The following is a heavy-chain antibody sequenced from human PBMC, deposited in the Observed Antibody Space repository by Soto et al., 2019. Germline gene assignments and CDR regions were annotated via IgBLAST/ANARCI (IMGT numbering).Heavy chain of an antibody. D-gene: IGHD2-2*02. CDR3: ARDGDIGYCSSTSCYTRYYYYGMDV. CDR2: ISAYNGNT. J-gene: IGHJ6*02. CDR1: GYTFTSYG. V-gene: IGHV1-18*04. Sequence: ASVKVSCKASGYTFTSYGISWVRQAPGQGLEWMGWISAYNGNTNYAQKPQGRVTMTTDTSTCTAYMELRSLRSDDTAVYYCARDGDIGYCSSTSCYTRYYYYGMDVWGQGTTVTVSS.